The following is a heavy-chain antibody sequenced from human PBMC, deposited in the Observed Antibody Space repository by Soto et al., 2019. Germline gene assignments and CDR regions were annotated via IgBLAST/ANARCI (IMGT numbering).Heavy chain of an antibody. CDR1: GFTFSSYS. Sequence: EVQLVESGGGLVKPGGSLSLSCAASGFTFSSYSMNWVRQAPGKGLEWVSSISSSSSYIYYADSVKGRFTISRDNAKNSLYLQMNTLRAEDTAVYYCARVTVATIRDRPEWGQGTLVTVSS. CDR2: ISSSSSYI. CDR3: ARVTVATIRDRPE. D-gene: IGHD5-12*01. V-gene: IGHV3-21*01. J-gene: IGHJ4*02.